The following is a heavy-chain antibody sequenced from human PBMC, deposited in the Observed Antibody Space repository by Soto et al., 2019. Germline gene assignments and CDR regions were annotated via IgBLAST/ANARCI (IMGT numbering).Heavy chain of an antibody. V-gene: IGHV3-23*01. CDR3: AKDQGQYPITTVFDY. Sequence: EVQLLESGGGLVQPGGSLRLSCAASGFTFSSYAMSWVRQAPGKGLEWVSAISGSGGSTYYADSVKGRFTISRDNSTNTLYLQMNSLRAEDTAVYYCAKDQGQYPITTVFDYWGQGTLVTVSS. CDR2: ISGSGGST. CDR1: GFTFSSYA. D-gene: IGHD3-3*01. J-gene: IGHJ4*02.